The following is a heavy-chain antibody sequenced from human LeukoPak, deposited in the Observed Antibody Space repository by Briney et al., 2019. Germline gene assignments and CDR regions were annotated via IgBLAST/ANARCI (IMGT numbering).Heavy chain of an antibody. D-gene: IGHD4-17*01. V-gene: IGHV4-59*11. J-gene: IGHJ4*02. CDR2: LHHTGST. CDR3: ARGVTTHYSLFESDGLFVGPLDS. CDR1: GGSISRHH. Sequence: SETLSLTCSVSGGSISRHHWNWIRQAPGKGLEWVGFLHHTGSTDYNPCLKNRVTISGDTTKNQVSLILISVPAADTAFYYCARGVTTHYSLFESDGLFVGPLDSWGQGTLVTVSS.